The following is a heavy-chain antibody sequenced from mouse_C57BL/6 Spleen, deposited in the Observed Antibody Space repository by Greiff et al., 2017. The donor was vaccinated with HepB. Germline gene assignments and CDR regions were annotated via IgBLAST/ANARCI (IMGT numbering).Heavy chain of an antibody. CDR3: AREDPWFAY. J-gene: IGHJ3*01. V-gene: IGHV1-18*01. CDR1: GYTFTDYN. CDR2: INPNNGGT. Sequence: EVKLLESGPELVKPGASVKIPCKASGYTFTDYNMDWVKQSHGKSLEWIGDINPNNGGTIYNQKFKGKATLTVDKSSSTAYMELRSLTSEDTAVYYCAREDPWFAYWGQGTLVTVSA.